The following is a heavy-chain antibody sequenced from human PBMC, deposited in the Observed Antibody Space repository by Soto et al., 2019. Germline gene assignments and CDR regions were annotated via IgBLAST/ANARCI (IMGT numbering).Heavy chain of an antibody. CDR2: IIPIFGTV. CDR3: ARARPYAAAAPGPAFDI. Sequence: QVQLVQSGAEVKKPGSSVKVSCKASGGTFSSYAISWVRQAPGQGLEWMGGIIPIFGTVNYAQKFQGRVTITADESTSTAYMELSRLRSEDTAVYYCARARPYAAAAPGPAFDIWGQGTMVTVSS. V-gene: IGHV1-69*12. J-gene: IGHJ3*02. D-gene: IGHD6-13*01. CDR1: GGTFSSYA.